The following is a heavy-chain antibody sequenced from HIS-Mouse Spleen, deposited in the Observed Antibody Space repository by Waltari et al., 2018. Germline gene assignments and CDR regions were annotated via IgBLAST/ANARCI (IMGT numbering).Heavy chain of an antibody. CDR3: ARGGLLAATYYFDY. CDR2: IYYSVST. J-gene: IGHJ4*02. Sequence: QVQLQESGPGLVKPSETLSLTCTVSGGSISSYYWSWIRQPPGKGLEWIGYIYYSVSTNYNPSLKSRVTISVDTSKNQFSLKLSSVTAADTAVYYCARGGLLAATYYFDYWGQGTLVTVSS. CDR1: GGSISSYY. D-gene: IGHD2-15*01. V-gene: IGHV4-59*08.